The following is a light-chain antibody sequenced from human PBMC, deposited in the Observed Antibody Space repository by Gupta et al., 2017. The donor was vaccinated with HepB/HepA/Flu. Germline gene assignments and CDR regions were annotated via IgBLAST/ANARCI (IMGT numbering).Light chain of an antibody. V-gene: IGLV2-11*01. Sequence: QSALPQSRSFSVSPKQSVTIACTGTSRDVGYSNYVSWYQQHPCKAPKLIIYDLTMRPAGVPDRFSGSKSDNTASLTISGLQAEDEADYYCCSESATYSFDVFGGGTKLTVL. CDR2: DLT. CDR3: CSESATYSFDV. J-gene: IGLJ3*02. CDR1: SRDVGYSNY.